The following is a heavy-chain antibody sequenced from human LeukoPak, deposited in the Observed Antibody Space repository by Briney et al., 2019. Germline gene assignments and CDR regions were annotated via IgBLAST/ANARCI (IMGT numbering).Heavy chain of an antibody. CDR3: AKDRIVVVPAAINWFDP. CDR1: GFTFSSYA. CDR2: ISGRGGST. V-gene: IGHV3-23*01. Sequence: GGPLRLSCAASGFTFSSYAMSWVRQAPGKGLEWVSAISGRGGSTYYADSVKGRVTISRDNSKNTLYLQMNSLRAEDTAVYYCAKDRIVVVPAAINWFDPWGQGTLVTVSS. D-gene: IGHD2-2*01. J-gene: IGHJ5*02.